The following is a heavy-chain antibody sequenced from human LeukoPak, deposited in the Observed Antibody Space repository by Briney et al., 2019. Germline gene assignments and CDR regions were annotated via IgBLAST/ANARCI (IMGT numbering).Heavy chain of an antibody. CDR3: AKDSRRGGGSFIVH. J-gene: IGHJ4*02. CDR2: ISGSGGST. V-gene: IGHV3-23*01. D-gene: IGHD5-12*01. CDR1: GFTFSSYA. Sequence: GVLRLSCAASGFTFSSYAMSWVRQAPGKGLEWVSAISGSGGSTYYADSVKGRFTISRDNSKNTLYLQMNSLRAEGTAVYYCAKDSRRGGGSFIVHWGQGTLVTVSS.